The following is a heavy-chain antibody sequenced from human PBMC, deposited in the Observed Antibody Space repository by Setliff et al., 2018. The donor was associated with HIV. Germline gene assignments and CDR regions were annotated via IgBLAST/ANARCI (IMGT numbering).Heavy chain of an antibody. V-gene: IGHV1-8*02. CDR2: MNPKSGNR. Sequence: GASVKVSCKASGYTFTSYDINWVRQATGHGLEWMGWMNPKSGNRGYAQKFQGRVTMTRDTSITTAFMELSSLRSEDTAVYYCATDRTQTGISLVRGRLTDPARYPLDYWGQGTLVTVSS. CDR1: GYTFTSYD. D-gene: IGHD3-10*01. J-gene: IGHJ4*02. CDR3: ATDRTQTGISLVRGRLTDPARYPLDY.